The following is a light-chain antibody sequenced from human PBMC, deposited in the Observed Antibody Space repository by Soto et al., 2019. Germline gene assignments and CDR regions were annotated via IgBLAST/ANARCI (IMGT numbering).Light chain of an antibody. CDR3: QQYDSSRT. CDR2: GSS. CDR1: QSVSSTF. Sequence: EIVSTQSPDTLSLSPGERVTLSCRASQSVSSTFLAWYQQKPGQAPRVLIYGSSVRAAGIPDRFSGSGSGTDFTLTISRLEPEDFAVYYCQQYDSSRTFGQGTKVEMK. V-gene: IGKV3-20*01. J-gene: IGKJ1*01.